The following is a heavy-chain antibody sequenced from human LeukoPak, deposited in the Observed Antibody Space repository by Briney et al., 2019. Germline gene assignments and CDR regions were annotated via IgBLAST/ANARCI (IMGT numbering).Heavy chain of an antibody. CDR1: GGSFSGYY. D-gene: IGHD6-19*01. Sequence: SETLSLTCAVYGGSFSGYYWSWIRQPPGKGLEWIWEINHSGSTNYNPSLKSRVTISVDTSKNQFSLKLSSVTAADTAVYYCATGRIAVAGGGNYYYYYGMDVWGQGTTVTVSS. V-gene: IGHV4-34*01. CDR2: INHSGST. J-gene: IGHJ6*02. CDR3: ATGRIAVAGGGNYYYYYGMDV.